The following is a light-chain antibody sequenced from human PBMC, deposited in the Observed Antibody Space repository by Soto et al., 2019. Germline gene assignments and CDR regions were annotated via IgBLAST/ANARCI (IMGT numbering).Light chain of an antibody. Sequence: EIVMTQSPATLSVSPGERATLSCRASQSVSSNLAWYQQKPGQAPRLLIYGASTRATGTPARFSGSGSGTEFTLTISSLQSEDFAVYYRQQYNNWPLSFGGGTKV. CDR2: GAS. J-gene: IGKJ4*01. CDR1: QSVSSN. V-gene: IGKV3-15*01. CDR3: QQYNNWPLS.